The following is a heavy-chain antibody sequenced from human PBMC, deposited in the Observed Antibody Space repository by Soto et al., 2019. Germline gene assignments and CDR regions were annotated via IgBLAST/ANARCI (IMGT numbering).Heavy chain of an antibody. CDR1: GDTFSIYA. CDR2: ISAYNGNT. V-gene: IGHV1-18*01. CDR3: AREPPYSSKLQPAY. J-gene: IGHJ4*01. D-gene: IGHD6-19*01. Sequence: ASLNVTCKASGDTFSIYAISWVRQAPGQGLEWMGWISAYNGNTNYAQKLQGRVTMTTDTSTSTAYMELRSLRSDYTAVYYWAREPPYSSKLQPAYWGRG.